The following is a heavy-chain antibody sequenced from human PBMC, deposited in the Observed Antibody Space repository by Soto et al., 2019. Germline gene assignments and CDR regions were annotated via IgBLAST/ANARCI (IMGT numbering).Heavy chain of an antibody. CDR3: ARGGEGGQHLVRFDY. CDR2: IYHTGST. D-gene: IGHD6-13*01. Sequence: PSETLSLTCDVSGDSISSGYWWNWVRQPPGKGLEWIGEIYHTGSTKYNPSLESRLTISVDKSKNQFSLKLDFVTAADTAMYFCARGGEGGQHLVRFDYWGPGTLVTVSS. CDR1: GDSISSGYW. V-gene: IGHV4-4*02. J-gene: IGHJ4*02.